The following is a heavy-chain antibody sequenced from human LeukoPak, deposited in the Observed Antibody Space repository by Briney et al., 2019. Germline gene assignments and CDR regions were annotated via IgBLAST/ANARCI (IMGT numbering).Heavy chain of an antibody. CDR3: ARVVGLTGYSSSWYSGYYYYMDV. V-gene: IGHV1-69*06. CDR2: IIPMFGTA. CDR1: GGTFSSYA. D-gene: IGHD6-13*01. J-gene: IGHJ6*03. Sequence: SVKVSCKASGGTFSSYAISWVRQAPGQGLEWMGGIIPMFGTANYAQKFQDRVTITADKSTSTAYMELSSLRSGDTAVYYCARVVGLTGYSSSWYSGYYYYMDVWGRGTTVTVSS.